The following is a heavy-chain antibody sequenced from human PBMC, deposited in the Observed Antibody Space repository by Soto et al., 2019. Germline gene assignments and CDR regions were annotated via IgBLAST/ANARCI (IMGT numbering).Heavy chain of an antibody. V-gene: IGHV3-23*01. D-gene: IGHD2-21*01. CDR3: AKMRDMVVNANFDY. CDR1: GFTFSSYA. Sequence: VGSLRLSCAASGFTFSSYAMSWVRQAPGKGLEWVSAISGSGGSTYYADSVKGRFTISRDNSKNTLYLQMNSLRAEDTAVYYCAKMRDMVVNANFDYWGQGTLVTVS. CDR2: ISGSGGST. J-gene: IGHJ4*02.